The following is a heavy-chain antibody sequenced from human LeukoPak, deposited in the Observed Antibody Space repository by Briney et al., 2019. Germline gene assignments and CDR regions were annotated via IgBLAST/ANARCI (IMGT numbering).Heavy chain of an antibody. CDR1: GGSISSGGYY. Sequence: SQTLSLTCTVSGGSISSGGYYWSWIRQPPGKGLEWIGEINHSGSTNYNPSLKSRVTISVDTSKNQFSLKVSSVTAADTAVYYCASSCSGGSCSTPTRLDYWGQGTLVTVSS. V-gene: IGHV4-30-2*01. J-gene: IGHJ4*02. CDR3: ASSCSGGSCSTPTRLDY. D-gene: IGHD2-15*01. CDR2: INHSGST.